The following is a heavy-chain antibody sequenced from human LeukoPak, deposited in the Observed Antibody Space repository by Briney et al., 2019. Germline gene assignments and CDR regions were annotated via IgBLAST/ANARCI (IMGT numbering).Heavy chain of an antibody. Sequence: SETLSLTCAVSGGSISSSNWWSWVRQPPGKGLEWIGEIYHSVSTNYNPSLKSRVTISVDKSKNQFSLKLSSVTAADTAVYYCVLGYCSSTSCYSVDYWGQGTLVTVSS. CDR2: IYHSVST. J-gene: IGHJ4*02. V-gene: IGHV4-4*02. CDR1: GGSISSSNW. D-gene: IGHD2-2*01. CDR3: VLGYCSSTSCYSVDY.